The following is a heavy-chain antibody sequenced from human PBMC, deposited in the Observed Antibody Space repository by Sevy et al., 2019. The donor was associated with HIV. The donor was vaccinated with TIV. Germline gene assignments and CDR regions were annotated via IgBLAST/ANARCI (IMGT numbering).Heavy chain of an antibody. CDR3: ARDDGNYYFHY. D-gene: IGHD1-7*01. CDR2: IKQDAGQK. V-gene: IGHV3-7*01. J-gene: IGHJ4*02. Sequence: GGSLRLSCAASGFTFSKYWMGWVRQAPGKGLEWVANIKQDAGQKYYVDSVKGRFTISRDKAKNSLYLQMTSLRAEDTAVYFCARDDGNYYFHYWGQGTLVTVSS. CDR1: GFTFSKYW.